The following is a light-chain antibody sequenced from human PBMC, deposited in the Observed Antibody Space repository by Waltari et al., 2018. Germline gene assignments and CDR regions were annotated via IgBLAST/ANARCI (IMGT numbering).Light chain of an antibody. CDR1: RLGDKF. CDR2: QDL. CDR3: QAWDATTGML. Sequence: SYELTQPPSVSVSPGQTVSITCSGDRLGDKFACWYQQKAGQSPILVIYQDLKRPSGLPGRFSGSRSGNTATLTIRGTHVMDEADYYCQAWDATTGMLFGGGTQVTVL. V-gene: IGLV3-1*01. J-gene: IGLJ2*01.